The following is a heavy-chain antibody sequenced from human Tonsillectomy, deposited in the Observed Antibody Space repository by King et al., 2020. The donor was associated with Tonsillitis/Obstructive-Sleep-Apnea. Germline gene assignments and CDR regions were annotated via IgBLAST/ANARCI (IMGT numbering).Heavy chain of an antibody. Sequence: VQLVESGGGLVQPGGSLRLSCAASGFTFSSYEMNWVRQAPGGLEWVSYISSSGSTIYYADSVKGRFTISRDNAKNSLYLQMNSLRAEDTAVYYCASLYCSSTSCFFDYWGQGTLVTVSS. V-gene: IGHV3-48*03. CDR1: GFTFSSYE. J-gene: IGHJ4*02. CDR2: ISSSGSTI. D-gene: IGHD2-2*01. CDR3: ASLYCSSTSCFFDY.